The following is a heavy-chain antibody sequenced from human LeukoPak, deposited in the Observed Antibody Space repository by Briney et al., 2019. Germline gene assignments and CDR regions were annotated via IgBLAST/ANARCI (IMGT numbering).Heavy chain of an antibody. D-gene: IGHD3-22*01. J-gene: IGHJ3*02. CDR2: IYYSGST. CDR1: GGSISSSSYY. CDR3: ARQGSYYDSSGYSLDAFDI. V-gene: IGHV4-39*01. Sequence: SETLSLTCTVSGGSISSSSYYWGWIRQPPGKGLEWIGSIYYSGSTYYNPSLKSRVTISVDTSKNQFSLKLSSVTAADTAVYYYARQGSYYDSSGYSLDAFDIWGQGTMVTVSS.